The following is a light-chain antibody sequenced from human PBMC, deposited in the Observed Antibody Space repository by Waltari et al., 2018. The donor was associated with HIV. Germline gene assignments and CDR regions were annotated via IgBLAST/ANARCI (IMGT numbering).Light chain of an antibody. Sequence: TQSPGTLSLSPGERATLSCRASQSVNANFFAWYQQRPGQAPRLLIYGASTRAPGIPDRFSGSGSGTDFTLTISRLEPADFAVYYCHQYGNSPSTFGQGTTLDIK. CDR1: QSVNANF. CDR3: HQYGNSPST. V-gene: IGKV3-20*01. CDR2: GAS. J-gene: IGKJ2*01.